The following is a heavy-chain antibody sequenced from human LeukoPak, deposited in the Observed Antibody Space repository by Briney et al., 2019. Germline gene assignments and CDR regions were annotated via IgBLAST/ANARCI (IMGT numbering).Heavy chain of an antibody. CDR3: ASTPYYYDSSGYSGAFDI. V-gene: IGHV4-4*07. D-gene: IGHD3-22*01. CDR1: GGSISSYY. CDR2: IYTSGST. J-gene: IGHJ3*02. Sequence: SETLSLTCTVSGGSISSYYWSWIRQPPGKGLEWIGRIYTSGSTNYNPSLKSRVTMSVDTSKNQFSLKLSSVTAADTAVYYCASTPYYYDSSGYSGAFDIWGQGTMVTVSS.